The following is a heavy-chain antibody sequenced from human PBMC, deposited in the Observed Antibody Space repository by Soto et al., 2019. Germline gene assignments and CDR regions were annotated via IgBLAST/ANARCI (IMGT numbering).Heavy chain of an antibody. CDR2: IYHSGST. Sequence: SETLSLTCAVSGGSISSGGYSWSWIRQPPGKGLEGIGYIYHSGSTNYNPSLKSRVTISVDTSKNQFSLKLSSVTAADTAVYYCARWGYSSGWYSGGVYYYYGMDVWGQGTTVTVSS. D-gene: IGHD6-19*01. V-gene: IGHV4-30-2*02. CDR1: GGSISSGGYS. CDR3: ARWGYSSGWYSGGVYYYYGMDV. J-gene: IGHJ6*02.